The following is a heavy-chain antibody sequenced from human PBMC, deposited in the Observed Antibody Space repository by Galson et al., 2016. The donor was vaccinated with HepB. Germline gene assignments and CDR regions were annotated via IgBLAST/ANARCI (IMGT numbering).Heavy chain of an antibody. D-gene: IGHD3-10*01. J-gene: IGHJ6*02. CDR3: AKDYVRGAGGTYYFDLDV. Sequence: SLRLSCAASGFIFSSYGLRWVRQAPGKGLEWVAVISYDESDKYYAVSVKGRFTISRDNSKKTLYLQLNSLTPEDTAVYYCAKDYVRGAGGTYYFDLDVWGQGTTVTVSS. CDR1: GFIFSSYG. CDR2: ISYDESDK. V-gene: IGHV3-30*18.